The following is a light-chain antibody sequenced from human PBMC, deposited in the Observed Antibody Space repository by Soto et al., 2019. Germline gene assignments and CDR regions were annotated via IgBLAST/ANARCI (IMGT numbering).Light chain of an antibody. CDR2: AAS. Sequence: DIQMTQSPSSLSASVGDRVTITCRASQSISSYLNWYQQKPGKAPKFLIYAASNLQSGVPSRFSGSGSGTDFTLTISSLQPEDFETYYCQQSYSSPQTFGRGTKVDIX. CDR3: QQSYSSPQT. CDR1: QSISSY. V-gene: IGKV1-39*01. J-gene: IGKJ1*01.